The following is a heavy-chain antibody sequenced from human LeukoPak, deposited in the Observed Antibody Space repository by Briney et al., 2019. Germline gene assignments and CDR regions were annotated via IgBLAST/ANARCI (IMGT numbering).Heavy chain of an antibody. CDR2: ISYSGST. CDR3: ARCWVGATTWFDP. V-gene: IGHV4-31*03. J-gene: IGHJ5*02. D-gene: IGHD1-26*01. CDR1: GDSISSGVYY. Sequence: SETLSLTCTVSGDSISSGVYYWNWIRQLPGKGLEWIGYISYSGSTYYNLSLKSRVTISVDTSKNQFSLKLTSVTAADTAVYYCARCWVGATTWFDPWGQGTLLTVSP.